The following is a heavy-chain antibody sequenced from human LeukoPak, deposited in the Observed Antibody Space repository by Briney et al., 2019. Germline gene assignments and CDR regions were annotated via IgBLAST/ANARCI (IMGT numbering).Heavy chain of an antibody. J-gene: IGHJ4*02. CDR2: VRSKANSYAT. D-gene: IGHD5-18*01. CDR3: AKVSLEEQLWLPFDY. CDR1: GFTFSAST. Sequence: GGSLRLSCAASGFTFSASTMHWVRQASGKGLEWVGRVRSKANSYATAYAASVTGRFTISRDDSKNTAYLQMNSLRTEDTAVYYCAKVSLEEQLWLPFDYWGQGTLVTVSS. V-gene: IGHV3-73*01.